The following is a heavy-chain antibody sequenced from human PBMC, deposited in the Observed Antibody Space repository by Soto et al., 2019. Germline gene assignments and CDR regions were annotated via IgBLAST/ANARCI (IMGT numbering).Heavy chain of an antibody. CDR2: VSGSGTMT. J-gene: IGHJ1*01. V-gene: IGHV3-23*01. Sequence: EVQLLESGGGLEQPGGSLRLSCAASGFTFTSHAMSWVRQAPGKGLEWVSGVSGSGTMTYYADSVKGRFTISRDNSRNTLYLKMDSLRAEDTALYYCAKSEGDGYSLAEFFQHWGQGTLATVSS. CDR3: AKSEGDGYSLAEFFQH. D-gene: IGHD2-21*01. CDR1: GFTFTSHA.